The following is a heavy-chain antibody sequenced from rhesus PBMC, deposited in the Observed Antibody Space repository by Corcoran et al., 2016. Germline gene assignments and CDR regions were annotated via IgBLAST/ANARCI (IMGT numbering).Heavy chain of an antibody. D-gene: IGHD1-32*01. V-gene: IGHV4-106*01. CDR3: ARDRLRNFDY. CDR2: IYGSGGST. CDR1: GGSINDTYY. J-gene: IGHJ4*01. Sequence: QVQLQESGPGLVKPSETLSLTCTVSGGSINDTYYLSWIRHPPGKGLVWMGRIYGSGGSTNYNPSLKSRVTISRDTSRNQLSLKLSSVTAADTAVYYCARDRLRNFDYWGQGVLVTVSS.